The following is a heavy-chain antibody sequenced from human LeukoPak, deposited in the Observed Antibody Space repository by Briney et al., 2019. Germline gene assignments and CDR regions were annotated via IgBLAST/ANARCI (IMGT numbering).Heavy chain of an antibody. V-gene: IGHV4-59*01. Sequence: SETLSLTCTVSGGSISSYDWSWIRQPPGKGLEWIGYIYYSGSTNYNPSLKSRVTISVDTSKNQFSLKLSSVTAADTAVYYCAGLYSGSYYYYYYMDVWGKGTTVTVSS. J-gene: IGHJ6*03. CDR3: AGLYSGSYYYYYYMDV. D-gene: IGHD1-26*01. CDR2: IYYSGST. CDR1: GGSISSYD.